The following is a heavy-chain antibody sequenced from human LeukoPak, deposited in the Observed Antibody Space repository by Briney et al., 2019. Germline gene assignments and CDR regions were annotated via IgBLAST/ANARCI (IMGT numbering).Heavy chain of an antibody. CDR3: TSVIVGATAPWFDP. CDR1: GNILTRYT. Sequence: ASVKVSCKASGNILTRYTINWVRQAPGQGLEWMGWNNTNTGKPVYAQGLTGRFVFSWDTSVSTAYLQISSLKTEDTGIYFCTSVIVGATAPWFDPWGQGTPVTVSS. D-gene: IGHD1-26*01. CDR2: NNTNTGKP. V-gene: IGHV7-4-1*02. J-gene: IGHJ5*02.